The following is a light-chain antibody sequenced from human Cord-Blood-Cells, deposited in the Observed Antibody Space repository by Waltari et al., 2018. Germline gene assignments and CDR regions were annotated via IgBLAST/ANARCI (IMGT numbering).Light chain of an antibody. CDR1: SSDVGGYNY. CDR3: SSYTSSAWV. J-gene: IGLJ3*02. Sequence: QSALTQPASVSGSPGQSITISCPGTSSDVGGYNYVSWYQQHPGKAPKLMIYDVSKRPSGVSHRFSGSKSGNTASLTISELQAEDEADYYCSSYTSSAWVFGGGTKLTVL. V-gene: IGLV2-14*01. CDR2: DVS.